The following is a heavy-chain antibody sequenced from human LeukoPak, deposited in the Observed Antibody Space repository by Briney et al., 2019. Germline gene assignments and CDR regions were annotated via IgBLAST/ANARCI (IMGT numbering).Heavy chain of an antibody. J-gene: IGHJ4*02. V-gene: IGHV4-61*02. CDR1: GGSIGSGSSY. CDR2: IFTSGST. CDR3: VRGNWGSDFDY. D-gene: IGHD7-27*01. Sequence: SETLSLTCTVSGGSIGSGSSYWSWIRQPAGMGLEWIGRIFTSGSTEYNPSLKSRVTMSIDTSKNQFSLNLRSVTAADTAVYYCVRGNWGSDFDYWGLGSRVTVSS.